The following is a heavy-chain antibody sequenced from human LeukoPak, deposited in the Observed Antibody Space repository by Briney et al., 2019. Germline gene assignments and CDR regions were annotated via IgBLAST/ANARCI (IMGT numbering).Heavy chain of an antibody. CDR2: ISGDGSST. Sequence: GGSLRLSCAASGFTFSNSWMHWVRQAPGESLVWVSRISGDGSSTNNADSVKGRFTISRDNAKNTLYLQMNSLRTEDTAVYYCARGVDNSYGYVFWGQGTRVAVSP. CDR1: GFTFSNSW. V-gene: IGHV3-74*01. D-gene: IGHD5-18*01. CDR3: ARGVDNSYGYVF. J-gene: IGHJ4*02.